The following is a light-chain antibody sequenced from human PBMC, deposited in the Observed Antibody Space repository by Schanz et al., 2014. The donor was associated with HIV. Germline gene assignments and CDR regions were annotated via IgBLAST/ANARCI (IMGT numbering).Light chain of an antibody. V-gene: IGLV2-8*01. CDR1: TSDIGNHDF. CDR2: DVT. CDR3: CSFAGTIWV. J-gene: IGLJ3*02. Sequence: QSVLTQPPSASGSPGQSVTISCTGTTSDIGNHDFVSWYQQHPGKAPKLMIYDVTKRPSGVPARFSGSKSGITASLTISGLQAEDEADYYCCSFAGTIWVFGGGTKLTVL.